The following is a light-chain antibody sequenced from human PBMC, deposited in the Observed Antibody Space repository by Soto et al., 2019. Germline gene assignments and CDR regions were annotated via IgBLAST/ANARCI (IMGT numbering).Light chain of an antibody. V-gene: IGKV3-11*01. CDR1: QSVSSF. CDR3: QQRSSWT. CDR2: DAS. Sequence: EIVLTQSPATLCLSPGERATLSCRASQSVSSFLGWYQQKPGQAPRLLIYDASNRATGIPARFSGSGSGTDFTLTISSLEPEDFAVYYCQQRSSWTFGQGTKVEIK. J-gene: IGKJ1*01.